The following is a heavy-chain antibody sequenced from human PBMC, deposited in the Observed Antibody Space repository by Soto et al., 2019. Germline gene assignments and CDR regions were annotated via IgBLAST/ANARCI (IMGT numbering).Heavy chain of an antibody. CDR1: GFTFSAYV. V-gene: IGHV3-23*01. D-gene: IGHD5-12*01. CDR2: ITSSGGGT. Sequence: EVEVLESGGGLVQPGGSLRLSCAASGFTFSAYVMSWVRQAPGKGLEWVSSITSSGGGTYYADSVKGRFTVSRDNSKNTLYLQMNSLRAEDTAVYYCAKDRGSEVASCYFDYWGQGTLVTVSS. CDR3: AKDRGSEVASCYFDY. J-gene: IGHJ4*02.